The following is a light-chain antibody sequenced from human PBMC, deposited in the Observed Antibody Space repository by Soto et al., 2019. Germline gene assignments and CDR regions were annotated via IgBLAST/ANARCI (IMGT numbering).Light chain of an antibody. CDR1: QSVSSSQ. J-gene: IGKJ1*01. CDR3: QQYNTLSGT. V-gene: IGKV3-20*01. Sequence: EIVLTQSRGTLSLSPGERATLSCSASQSVSSSQLAWYQQKPGQAPRLLIYGASSRATGIPDRFSGSGSGTDFTLTISSLQPDDFASYYCQQYNTLSGTFGQGTKVDIK. CDR2: GAS.